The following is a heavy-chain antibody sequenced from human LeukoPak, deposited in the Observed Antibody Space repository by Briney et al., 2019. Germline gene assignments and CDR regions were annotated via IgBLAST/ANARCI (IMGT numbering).Heavy chain of an antibody. D-gene: IGHD1-26*01. J-gene: IGHJ4*02. CDR1: GFTFSSYS. CDR3: ARDSGSYYLTGDY. Sequence: PGGSLRLSCAASGFTFSSYSMNWVRQAPGKGLEWVANIKQDGSEKYYVDSVKGRFTISRDNAKNSLYLQMNSLRAEDTAVYYCARDSGSYYLTGDYWGQGTLVTVSS. CDR2: IKQDGSEK. V-gene: IGHV3-7*01.